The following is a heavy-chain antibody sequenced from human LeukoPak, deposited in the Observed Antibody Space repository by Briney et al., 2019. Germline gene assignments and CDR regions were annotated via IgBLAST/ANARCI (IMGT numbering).Heavy chain of an antibody. CDR3: TRDPPAVAINTYA. CDR1: GFSFNNAW. Sequence: PGGSLRLSCAASGFSFNNAWMSWVRQAPGKGLEWVSLIYSGGETSYADSVKGRFSISRDNSKNTLYLQMNSLRVEDTAVYYCTRDPPAVAINTYAWGQGTLVTVSS. J-gene: IGHJ5*02. CDR2: IYSGGET. V-gene: IGHV3-66*01. D-gene: IGHD6-13*01.